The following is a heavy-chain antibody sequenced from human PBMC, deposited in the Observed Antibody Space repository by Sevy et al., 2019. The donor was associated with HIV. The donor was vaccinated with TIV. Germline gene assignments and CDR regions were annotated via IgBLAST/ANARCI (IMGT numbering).Heavy chain of an antibody. D-gene: IGHD1-1*01. J-gene: IGHJ4*02. CDR1: GYSITALS. CDR3: ATAVHLLESGTNQESDF. Sequence: ASVKVSCKVSGYSITALSMHWVRQAPGKGLEWMGGFPPEESETIYPQKFQGRVTMSEDTSTNTAFMEVTSLTSEDTAVYYCATAVHLLESGTNQESDFWGQGTLVTVSS. CDR2: FPPEESET. V-gene: IGHV1-24*01.